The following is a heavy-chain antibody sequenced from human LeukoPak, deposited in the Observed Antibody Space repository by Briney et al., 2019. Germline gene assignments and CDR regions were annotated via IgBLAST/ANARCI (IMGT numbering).Heavy chain of an antibody. CDR1: GFTFSNYG. D-gene: IGHD6-6*01. CDR2: IWYDGSNN. CDR3: ARDHADYSSSDAFDI. V-gene: IGHV3-33*08. J-gene: IGHJ3*02. Sequence: GRSLRLSCAASGFTFSNYGMHWVRQAPGKGLEWVAVIWYDGSNNYYADSVKGRFTISRDNSKNTLYLQMNTLRAEDTAVYYCARDHADYSSSDAFDIWGQGTMVTVSS.